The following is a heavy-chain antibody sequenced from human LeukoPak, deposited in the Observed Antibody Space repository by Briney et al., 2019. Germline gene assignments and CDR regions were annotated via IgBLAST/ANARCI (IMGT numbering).Heavy chain of an antibody. V-gene: IGHV3-48*04. CDR2: ISDSGTSM. CDR1: GFTFSSYW. CDR3: ARDRRPSSYLGNSN. Sequence: PGGSLRLSCAASGFTFSSYWMHWVRQAPGKGLEWVSLISDSGTSMYYADSVQGRFTIPRDNTKNSLYLQMNSLKAEDTAVYYCARDRRPSSYLGNSNWGQGTLVTVSS. D-gene: IGHD2/OR15-2a*01. J-gene: IGHJ4*02.